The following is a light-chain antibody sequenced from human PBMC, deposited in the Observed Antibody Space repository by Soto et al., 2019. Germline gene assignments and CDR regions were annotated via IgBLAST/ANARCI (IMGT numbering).Light chain of an antibody. Sequence: SYELTQPPSVSVSPGQTASITCSGDKLGDKYASWYQQKPGQSPVLVIYQDTKRPSGIPERFSGSNSGNTATLTISGTQAMDEAEYYFQAWDSRTALFGGGTKLTVL. CDR3: QAWDSRTAL. CDR2: QDT. J-gene: IGLJ3*02. CDR1: KLGDKY. V-gene: IGLV3-1*01.